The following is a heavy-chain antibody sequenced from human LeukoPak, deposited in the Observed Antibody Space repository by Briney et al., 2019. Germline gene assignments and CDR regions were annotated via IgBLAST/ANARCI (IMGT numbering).Heavy chain of an antibody. CDR2: ISSSSSYI. D-gene: IGHD3-22*01. V-gene: IGHV3-21*01. CDR1: GFTFSSYG. Sequence: GGSLRLSCAASGFTFSSYGMHWVRQAPGKGLEWVSSISSSSSYIYYADSVKGRFTISRDNAKNSLYLQMNSLRAEDTAVYYCARGGSSGYYDYWGQGTLVTVSS. CDR3: ARGGSSGYYDY. J-gene: IGHJ4*02.